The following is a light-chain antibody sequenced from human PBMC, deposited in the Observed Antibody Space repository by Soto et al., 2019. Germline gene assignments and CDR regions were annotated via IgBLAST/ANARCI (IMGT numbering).Light chain of an antibody. CDR2: SDT. CDR1: SSNFGSNY. CDR3: AAWDDSLSGWV. J-gene: IGLJ3*02. V-gene: IGLV1-47*02. Sequence: QLVLTQPPSASGTPGQRVSISCSGSSSNFGSNYVYWYQQLPGTAPKLLIYSDTQRPSGVPDRFSGSKSGTSASLAISGLRSEDEADYYCAAWDDSLSGWVFGGGTKVTVL.